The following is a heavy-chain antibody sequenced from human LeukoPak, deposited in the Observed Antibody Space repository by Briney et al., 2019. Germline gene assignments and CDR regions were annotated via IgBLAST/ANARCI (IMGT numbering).Heavy chain of an antibody. Sequence: AGGSLRLSCAASGFTFSSYGMHWVRQAPGKGLEWVSGISGSGGSTYYADSVKGRFTISRDNSKNTLYVQMNSLRAEDTAVYYCAKDRNGSYGGPFDSWGQGTLVTVSS. V-gene: IGHV3-23*01. CDR1: GFTFSSYG. CDR2: ISGSGGST. J-gene: IGHJ4*02. D-gene: IGHD1-26*01. CDR3: AKDRNGSYGGPFDS.